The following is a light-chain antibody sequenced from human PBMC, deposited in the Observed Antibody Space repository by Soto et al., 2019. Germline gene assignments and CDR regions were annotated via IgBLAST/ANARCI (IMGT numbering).Light chain of an antibody. CDR1: QSVSSSY. CDR2: GAS. CDR3: QQYLASPQT. Sequence: EIAFTHRPCPSSLSTGERATLSCRASQSVSSSYLAWYQQKPGQAPRLLISGASNRATGIPERFSGSGSGTDFTLTISSLQAEDVAVYYCQQYLASPQTFGQGTKV. J-gene: IGKJ1*01. V-gene: IGKV3-20*01.